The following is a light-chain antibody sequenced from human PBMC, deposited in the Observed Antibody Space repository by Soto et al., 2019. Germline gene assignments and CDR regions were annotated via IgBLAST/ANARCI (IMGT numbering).Light chain of an antibody. CDR2: GAS. CDR1: QSVTSN. V-gene: IGKV3D-15*01. Sequence: EIVLTQSPATLSLSPGERATLSCRASQSVTSNVAWYQQKPGQAPRLLIHGASTRASGIPPKFSGSGSGTEFTLTISSLQSEDYAVYFCQQYHVWPKWTFGQGTKVDIK. CDR3: QQYHVWPKWT. J-gene: IGKJ1*01.